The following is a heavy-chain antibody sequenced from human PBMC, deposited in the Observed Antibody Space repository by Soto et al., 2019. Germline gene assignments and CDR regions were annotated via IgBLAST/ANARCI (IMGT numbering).Heavy chain of an antibody. V-gene: IGHV3-64*01. CDR3: ARRIPFGYGMDV. CDR1: GFTFSSYA. J-gene: IGHJ6*02. CDR2: ITSNGGNT. D-gene: IGHD2-21*01. Sequence: EVQLVESGGGLVQPGGSLRLSCAASGFTFSSYAMHWVRQAPGKGLEYVSVITSNGGNTDYASSVKGRFTISRDNSKNTLYLQMGSLRAEDMAVYYCARRIPFGYGMDVWGQATTVTVSS.